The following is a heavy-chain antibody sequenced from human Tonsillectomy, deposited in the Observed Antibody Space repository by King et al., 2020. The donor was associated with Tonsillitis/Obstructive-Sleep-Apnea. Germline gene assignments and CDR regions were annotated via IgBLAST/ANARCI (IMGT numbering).Heavy chain of an antibody. CDR3: ARGTEVWGFLEWLYKENNYYYYMDV. Sequence: VQLQQWGAGLLKPSETLSLTCAVYGGSFSGYYWSWIRQPPGKGLEWIGEINHSGSTNYNPSLKSRVTISVDTSKNQFSLKLSSVTAADTAVYYCARGTEVWGFLEWLYKENNYYYYMDVWGKGTTVTVSS. V-gene: IGHV4-34*01. D-gene: IGHD3-3*01. CDR2: INHSGST. J-gene: IGHJ6*03. CDR1: GGSFSGYY.